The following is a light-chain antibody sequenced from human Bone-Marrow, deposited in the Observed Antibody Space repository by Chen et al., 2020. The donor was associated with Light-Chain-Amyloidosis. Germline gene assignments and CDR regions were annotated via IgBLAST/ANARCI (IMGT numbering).Light chain of an antibody. CDR1: SSDVGGDNH. CDR2: EVT. CDR3: SSYTITNTLV. J-gene: IGLJ1*01. Sequence: QSALNQPASVSGSPAQSLTISCTGTSSDVGGDNHVSWYQQHPDEAPKLMIYEVTNRPSWVPDRFSGSKSDNTASLTSSGLQTEDEADYFCSSYTITNTLVFGSGTRVTVL. V-gene: IGLV2-14*01.